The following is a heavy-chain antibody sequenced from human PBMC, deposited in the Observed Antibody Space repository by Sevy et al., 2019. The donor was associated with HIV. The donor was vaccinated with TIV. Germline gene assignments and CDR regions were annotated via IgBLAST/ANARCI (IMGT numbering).Heavy chain of an antibody. CDR2: ISYDGSNK. CDR3: ARDGVEATCHYFDY. D-gene: IGHD1-1*01. V-gene: IGHV3-30-3*01. CDR1: GFTFSGYA. J-gene: IGHJ4*02. Sequence: GGSLRLSCAASGFTFSGYAMHWVRQAPGKGLEWVEVISYDGSNKYYAESVKGRFTMSRDNSKNTLYLQMNSLRVEDTAMYYCARDGVEATCHYFDYWGQGTLVTVSS.